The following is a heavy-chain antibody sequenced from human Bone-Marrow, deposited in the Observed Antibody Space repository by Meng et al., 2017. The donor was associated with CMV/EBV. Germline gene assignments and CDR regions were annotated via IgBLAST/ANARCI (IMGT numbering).Heavy chain of an antibody. CDR2: IYYSGST. CDR3: ARLPNYYFDD. CDR1: GGSISSGGYY. D-gene: IGHD2-8*01. J-gene: IGHJ4*02. Sequence: SETLSLTCTVSGGSISSGGYYWSWIRQHPGKGLEWIGYIYYSGSTNYNPSLKSRVTISVDTSKNQFSLKLSSVTAADTAVYYCARLPNYYFDDWGQGTRVTVSS. V-gene: IGHV4-61*08.